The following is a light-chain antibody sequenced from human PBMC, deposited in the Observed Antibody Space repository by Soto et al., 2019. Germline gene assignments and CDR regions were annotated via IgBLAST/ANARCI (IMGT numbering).Light chain of an antibody. CDR2: EVS. V-gene: IGLV2-14*03. J-gene: IGLJ1*01. Sequence: QSVLPQHPSVSGSPGQSITISCTGTSSDVGGYNYVSWYKQHLGKAPNLMIYEVSKRPSGVSTRFSGSKSGNTASLTISGLQAEDEAYYYCTSYTSSSPDVFGTGTKVTVL. CDR1: SSDVGGYNY. CDR3: TSYTSSSPDV.